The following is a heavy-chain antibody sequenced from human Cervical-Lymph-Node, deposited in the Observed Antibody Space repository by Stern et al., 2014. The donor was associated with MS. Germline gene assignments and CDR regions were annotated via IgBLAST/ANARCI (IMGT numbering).Heavy chain of an antibody. D-gene: IGHD4-17*01. CDR1: GFTFSSYG. V-gene: IGHV3-30*18. J-gene: IGHJ6*02. Sequence: MQLVESGGGVVQPGRSLRLSCAASGFTFSSYGMHWVRQAPGKGLEWVAVLSYDGSNKYYADSVKGRVTISRDNSKNTLYLQMNSLRAEDTAVYYCAKERHGDYVFYYGMDVWGQGTTVTVSS. CDR3: AKERHGDYVFYYGMDV. CDR2: LSYDGSNK.